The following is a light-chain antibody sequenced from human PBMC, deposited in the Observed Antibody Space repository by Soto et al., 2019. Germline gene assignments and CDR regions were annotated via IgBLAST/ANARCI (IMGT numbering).Light chain of an antibody. CDR2: GAS. Sequence: EIVLTQSPGTLSLSPGERATLSCRASQSVSSSYLAWYQQKPGQAPRLLIYGASSRATGIPDRFSGSGSGTDFTLTIGRLEPEDFAVYYCQQYGSSPAITLGQGTRLEIK. V-gene: IGKV3-20*01. J-gene: IGKJ5*01. CDR1: QSVSSSY. CDR3: QQYGSSPAIT.